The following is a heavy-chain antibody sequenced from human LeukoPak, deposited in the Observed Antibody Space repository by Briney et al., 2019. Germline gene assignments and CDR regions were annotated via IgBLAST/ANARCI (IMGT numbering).Heavy chain of an antibody. CDR1: GFTFSSYS. D-gene: IGHD1-26*01. V-gene: IGHV3-74*01. J-gene: IGHJ5*02. Sequence: GGSLRLSCAASGFTFSSYSMNWVRQAPGKGLVWVSRFLSDGSRTTYADSVKGRFTISRDNAKNSLYLQMNSLRAEDMALYYCAKGNSGSYSQDWFDPWGQGTLVTVSS. CDR3: AKGNSGSYSQDWFDP. CDR2: FLSDGSRT.